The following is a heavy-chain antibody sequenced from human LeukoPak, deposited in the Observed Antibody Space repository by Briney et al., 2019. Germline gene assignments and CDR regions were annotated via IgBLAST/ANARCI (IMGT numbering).Heavy chain of an antibody. CDR2: ISSNGGRT. D-gene: IGHD3-22*01. CDR1: GFTFSSYG. J-gene: IGHJ4*02. V-gene: IGHV3-64*01. CDR3: ARGPYDSTNYYYDY. Sequence: GRSLRLSCAASGFTFSSYGMHWVRQAPGKGLEYVSSISSNGGRTYYANSVKGRFTISRDNSKNTLYLQMGSLRDEDMAVYYCARGPYDSTNYYYDYWGQGTLVTVSS.